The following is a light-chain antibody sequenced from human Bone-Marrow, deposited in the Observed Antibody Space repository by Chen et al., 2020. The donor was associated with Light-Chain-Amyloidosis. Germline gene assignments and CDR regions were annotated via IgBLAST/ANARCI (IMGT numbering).Light chain of an antibody. V-gene: IGLV3-25*03. CDR1: DLPTKY. CDR2: RDT. Sequence: SYELTQPASVSVSPGQTARINCSGDDLPTKYSYWYQQKPDQAPVLVIHRDTERPSGISERFSGSSSVTTATLTISGVQAEDEADYHCQSADSSGTYEVIFGGGTKLTVL. CDR3: QSADSSGTYEVI. J-gene: IGLJ2*01.